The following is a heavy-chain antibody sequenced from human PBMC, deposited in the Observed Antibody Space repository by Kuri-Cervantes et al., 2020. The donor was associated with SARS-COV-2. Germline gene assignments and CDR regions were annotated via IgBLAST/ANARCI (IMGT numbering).Heavy chain of an antibody. Sequence: ASVKVSCKASGYTFTSYGISWVRQATGQGLEWMGWINPNSGVTSYAPKFQDRVTMTRDTAINTLYMYLSGLRSDDTAVYYCARDARNDDFFDAWGQGTLVTVSS. CDR1: GYTFTSYG. V-gene: IGHV1-2*02. CDR2: INPNSGVT. CDR3: ARDARNDDFFDA. J-gene: IGHJ4*02. D-gene: IGHD1-1*01.